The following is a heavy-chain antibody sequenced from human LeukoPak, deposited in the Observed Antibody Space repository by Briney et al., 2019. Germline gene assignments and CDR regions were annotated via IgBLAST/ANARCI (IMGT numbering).Heavy chain of an antibody. CDR1: GFTFSSYE. V-gene: IGHV3-48*03. CDR2: ISSSGATI. Sequence: PGGSLRLSCAASGFTFSSYEMDWVRQSPGKGLEWVSYISSSGATIYYADSVKGRFTISRDNAKNSLFLQMNSLRAEDTAVYYCAKDEKYDILTGYSIHWGQRTLVTVSS. CDR3: AKDEKYDILTGYSIH. J-gene: IGHJ4*02. D-gene: IGHD3-9*01.